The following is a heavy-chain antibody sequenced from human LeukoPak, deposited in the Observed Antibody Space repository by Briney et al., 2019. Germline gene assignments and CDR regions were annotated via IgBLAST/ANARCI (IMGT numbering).Heavy chain of an antibody. V-gene: IGHV4-59*08. CDR3: ARHPSRYPHTYFDF. CDR1: GGSISTYY. J-gene: IGHJ4*02. CDR2: IYYSGST. D-gene: IGHD3-9*01. Sequence: ASETLSLTCTVSGGSISTYYWSWIRQPPGKGLEWIGYIYYSGSTNYNPSLKSRVTISVDTSKNQFSLKLNSVTAADTAVYYCARHPSRYPHTYFDFWAREPWSPSPQ.